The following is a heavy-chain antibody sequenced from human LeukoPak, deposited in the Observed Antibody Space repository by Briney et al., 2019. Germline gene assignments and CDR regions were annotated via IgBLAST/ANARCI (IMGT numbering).Heavy chain of an antibody. CDR3: ARETRYDILTGEARSFDY. CDR2: ISAYNGNT. J-gene: IGHJ4*02. CDR1: GYTFTSYG. Sequence: ASVKVSCKASGYTFTSYGISWVRQAPGQGLEWMGWISAYNGNTNYAQKLQGRVTMTTDTSTSTAYMELRSLRSDDTAVYYCARETRYDILTGEARSFDYWGQGTLVTVSS. D-gene: IGHD3-9*01. V-gene: IGHV1-18*01.